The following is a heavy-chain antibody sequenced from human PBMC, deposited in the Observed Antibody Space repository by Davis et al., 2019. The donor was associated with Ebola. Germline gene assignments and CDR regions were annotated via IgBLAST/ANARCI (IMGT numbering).Heavy chain of an antibody. CDR1: GFTFSSYW. V-gene: IGHV3-74*01. J-gene: IGHJ4*02. CDR3: ARGGSTSCYGN. CDR2: INSDGSST. D-gene: IGHD2-2*01. Sequence: PGGSLRLSCAASGFTFSSYWMHWVRQAPGKGLVWVSRINSDGSSTTYAESVKGRFTISRDNAKNTLYLQMNSLRAEDTAVYYCARGGSTSCYGNWGQGTLVTVSS.